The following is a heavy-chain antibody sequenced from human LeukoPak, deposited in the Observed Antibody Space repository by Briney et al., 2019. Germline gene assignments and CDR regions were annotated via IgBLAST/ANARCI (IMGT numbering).Heavy chain of an antibody. CDR2: IYHSGST. CDR3: ARGYYYMDV. J-gene: IGHJ6*03. V-gene: IGHV4-38-2*02. Sequence: MSSETLSLTCTVSGYSISSGYYWGWIRQPPGKGLEWIGSIYHSGSTYYNPSLKSRVTISVDTSKNQFSLKLSSVTAADTAVYYCARGYYYMDVWGKGTTVTISS. CDR1: GYSISSGYY.